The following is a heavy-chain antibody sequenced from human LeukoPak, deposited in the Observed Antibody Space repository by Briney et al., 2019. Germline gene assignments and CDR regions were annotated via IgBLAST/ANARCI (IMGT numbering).Heavy chain of an antibody. CDR2: INHSGST. CDR1: GGSFSGYY. V-gene: IGHV4-34*01. D-gene: IGHD2-2*01. Sequence: SETLSLTCAVYGGSFSGYYWSWIRQPPGKGLEWIGEINHSGSTNYNPSLKSRVTISVDTSKNQFSLKLSSVTAADTAVYYCASRRSSTSCYPYGMDVWGQGTTVTVSS. CDR3: ASRRSSTSCYPYGMDV. J-gene: IGHJ6*02.